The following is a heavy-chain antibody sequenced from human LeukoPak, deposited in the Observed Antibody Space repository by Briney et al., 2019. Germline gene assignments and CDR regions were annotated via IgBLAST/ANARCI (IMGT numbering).Heavy chain of an antibody. CDR2: ISGSGGST. D-gene: IGHD5-18*01. V-gene: IGHV3-23*01. J-gene: IGHJ4*02. CDR3: AKGIQLWFPYYFDY. CDR1: GFTFSSYA. Sequence: GGSLRLSCAASGFTFSSYAMSWVRQAPGKGLEWVSAISGSGGSTYYADSVKGRFTISRDNSRNTLYLQMNRLRAEDTALYYCAKGIQLWFPYYFDYWGQGTLATVSS.